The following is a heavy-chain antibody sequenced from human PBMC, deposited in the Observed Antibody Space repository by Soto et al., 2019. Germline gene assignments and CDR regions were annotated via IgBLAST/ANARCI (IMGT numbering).Heavy chain of an antibody. Sequence: SETLSLTCTVSGGSISGYYWSWIRQPPGKGLEWIGYMYNTGSTVYNPSFKSRVTISVDTSKNQFSLKLNSVTAADTAVYYCARDLWGYCGTDCYPLDVRGKGTTVTVS. CDR3: ARDLWGYCGTDCYPLDV. J-gene: IGHJ6*03. D-gene: IGHD2-21*02. V-gene: IGHV4-59*01. CDR2: MYNTGST. CDR1: GGSISGYY.